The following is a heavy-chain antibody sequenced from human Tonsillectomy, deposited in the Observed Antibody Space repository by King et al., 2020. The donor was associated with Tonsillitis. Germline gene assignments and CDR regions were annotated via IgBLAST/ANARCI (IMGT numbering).Heavy chain of an antibody. V-gene: IGHV4-39*01. Sequence: LPLQESGPGLVKPSETLSLTCTVSGGSISSSYYYWGWIRQPLGKGLEWIGSIYYSGSTYYNPSLKSRVTISVDTSKNQFSLKLNSVTAADTAVYYCARTETDADYYYYMDVWGKGTTVTVSS. D-gene: IGHD1-1*01. CDR1: GGSISSSYYY. CDR3: ARTETDADYYYYMDV. J-gene: IGHJ6*03. CDR2: IYYSGST.